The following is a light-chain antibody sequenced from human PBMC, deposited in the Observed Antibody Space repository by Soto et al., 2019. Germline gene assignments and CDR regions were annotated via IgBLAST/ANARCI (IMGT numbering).Light chain of an antibody. CDR1: SSDVGSYNL. CDR2: EGS. CDR3: CSYAGSSTVV. J-gene: IGLJ2*01. Sequence: ALTQPASVSGSPGQSITISCTGTSSDVGSYNLVSWYQQHPGKAPKLMIYEGSKRPSGVSNRFSGSKSGNTASLTISGLQAEDEAYYYCCSYAGSSTVVFGGGTKLTVL. V-gene: IGLV2-23*01.